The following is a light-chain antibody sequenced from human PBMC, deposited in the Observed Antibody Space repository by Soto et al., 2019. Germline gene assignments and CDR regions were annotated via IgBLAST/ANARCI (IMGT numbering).Light chain of an antibody. V-gene: IGKV3-11*01. CDR2: DAS. Sequence: EIVLTQSPATLSLSPGAGATLSCRASQSLNSHLAWYQQKAGQAPRLLIYDASNRATGVPARFSGSGSGTDFTLTISSLEPEDFAVYYCQQRNNWPLTFVGGTKLDIK. CDR3: QQRNNWPLT. J-gene: IGKJ4*01. CDR1: QSLNSH.